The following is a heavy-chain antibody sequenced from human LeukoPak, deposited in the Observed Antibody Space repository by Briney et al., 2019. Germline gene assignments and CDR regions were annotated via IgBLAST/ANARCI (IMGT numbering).Heavy chain of an antibody. J-gene: IGHJ4*02. D-gene: IGHD4-17*01. CDR2: ITSDAYI. Sequence: GGSLRLSCAASGFAFSSSNLTWFRQAPGKGLEWVSSITSDAYIYYADSPKGRFSISRDNAKNSVFLQMISLRAEDTAVYYCARADYGDYGVDYWGQGTLVTVSS. V-gene: IGHV3-21*01. CDR3: ARADYGDYGVDY. CDR1: GFAFSSSN.